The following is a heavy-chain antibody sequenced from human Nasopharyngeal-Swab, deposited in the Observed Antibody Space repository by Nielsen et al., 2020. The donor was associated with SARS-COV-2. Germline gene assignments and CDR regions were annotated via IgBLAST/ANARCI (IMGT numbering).Heavy chain of an antibody. Sequence: GESLKISCSASGFTFSSYAMHWVRQAPGKGLEYVSAISSNGGSTYYADSVKGRFTISRDNSKNTLYLQMSSLSAEDTAVYYCVADEDIVLMVLDYWGQGTLVTVSS. V-gene: IGHV3-64D*06. J-gene: IGHJ4*02. CDR2: ISSNGGST. CDR1: GFTFSSYA. D-gene: IGHD2-8*01. CDR3: VADEDIVLMVLDY.